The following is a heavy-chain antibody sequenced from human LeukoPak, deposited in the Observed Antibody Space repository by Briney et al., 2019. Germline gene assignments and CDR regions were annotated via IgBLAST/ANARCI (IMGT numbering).Heavy chain of an antibody. CDR1: GFTFGSYE. CDR3: ARTEMSPYYYYGMDV. V-gene: IGHV3-48*03. Sequence: GGSLRLSCAASGFTFGSYEMNWVRQAPGRGLEWVAFISSSGGTMYYADSVRGRFTLSRDSAKNSLSLEMNSLRVDDTAVYFCARTEMSPYYYYGMDVWGQGTTVIVSS. J-gene: IGHJ6*02. D-gene: IGHD5-24*01. CDR2: ISSSGGTM.